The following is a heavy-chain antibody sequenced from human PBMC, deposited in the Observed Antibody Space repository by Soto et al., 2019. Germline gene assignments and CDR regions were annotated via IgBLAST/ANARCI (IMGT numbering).Heavy chain of an antibody. D-gene: IGHD1-1*01. J-gene: IGHJ4*02. Sequence: GGSLRLSCVASGFTFSSYSMNWVRQAPGKGLEWVSSISSSSSYIYYADSVKGRFTISRDNAKNSLYLQMNSLRAEDTAVYYCARTSELEAPDYWGQGTLVTVSS. CDR1: GFTFSSYS. CDR2: ISSSSSYI. CDR3: ARTSELEAPDY. V-gene: IGHV3-21*01.